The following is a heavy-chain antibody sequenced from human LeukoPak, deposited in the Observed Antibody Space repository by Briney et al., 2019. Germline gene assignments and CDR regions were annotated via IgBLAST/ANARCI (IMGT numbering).Heavy chain of an antibody. CDR2: ISYDGSNK. Sequence: GGSLRLSCAASGFTFSSYAMHWVRQAPGKGLEWVAVISYDGSNKYYADSVKGRLTISRDNSKNTLYLQMNSLRAEDTAVYYCARAAPWYYGSGSYVDYWGQGTLVTVSS. CDR3: ARAAPWYYGSGSYVDY. J-gene: IGHJ4*02. CDR1: GFTFSSYA. V-gene: IGHV3-30-3*01. D-gene: IGHD3-10*01.